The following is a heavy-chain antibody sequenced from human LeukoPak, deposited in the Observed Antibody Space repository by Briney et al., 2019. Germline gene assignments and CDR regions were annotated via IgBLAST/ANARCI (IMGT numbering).Heavy chain of an antibody. D-gene: IGHD3-3*01. CDR3: ARVASGYDVFDI. Sequence: SETLSLTCTVSGGSISSYYWSWIRQPPGKGLEWIGYIYYSGSTNYNPSLKSGVTISVDTSKNQFSLKLSSVTAADTAVFYCARVASGYDVFDIWGQGTMVTVSS. CDR1: GGSISSYY. J-gene: IGHJ3*02. V-gene: IGHV4-59*01. CDR2: IYYSGST.